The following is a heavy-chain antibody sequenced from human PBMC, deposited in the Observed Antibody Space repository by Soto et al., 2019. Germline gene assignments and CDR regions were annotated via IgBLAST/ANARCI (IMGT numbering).Heavy chain of an antibody. CDR1: GFTFSSYG. CDR3: AKDRGGSSAFDI. J-gene: IGHJ3*02. Sequence: QVQLVESGGGVVQPGRSLRLSCAASGFTFSSYGMHWVRQAPGTGLEWVAVISYDGSNKYYADSVKGRFTISRDNSKNTLYLQMNSLRAEDTAVYYCAKDRGGSSAFDIWGQGTMVTVSS. D-gene: IGHD1-26*01. V-gene: IGHV3-30*18. CDR2: ISYDGSNK.